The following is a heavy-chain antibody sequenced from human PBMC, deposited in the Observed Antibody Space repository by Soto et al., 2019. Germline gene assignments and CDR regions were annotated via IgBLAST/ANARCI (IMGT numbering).Heavy chain of an antibody. D-gene: IGHD3-3*01. CDR2: IKSKTDGGTT. CDR3: TTQGSGDLPYYYYGMDV. J-gene: IGHJ6*02. V-gene: IGHV3-15*07. Sequence: GGSLRLCCAASGFTFSNAWMNWVRQAPGKGLEWVGRIKSKTDGGTTDYAAPVKGRFTISRDDSKNTLYLQMNSLKTEDTAVYYCTTQGSGDLPYYYYGMDVWGQGTTVTVSS. CDR1: GFTFSNAW.